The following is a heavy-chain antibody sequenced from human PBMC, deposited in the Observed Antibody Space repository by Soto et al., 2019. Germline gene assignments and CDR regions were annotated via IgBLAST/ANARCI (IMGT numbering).Heavy chain of an antibody. Sequence: GASVKVSCKASGYTFTSYAMHWVRQAPGQRLEWMGWINAGNGNTKYSQKLQGRVTITRDTSASTAYMELRSLRSEDTAVYYCAREGVAPYFYYGMDVWGQGTTVTVSS. CDR3: AREGVAPYFYYGMDV. CDR1: GYTFTSYA. J-gene: IGHJ6*02. CDR2: INAGNGNT. D-gene: IGHD5-12*01. V-gene: IGHV1-3*01.